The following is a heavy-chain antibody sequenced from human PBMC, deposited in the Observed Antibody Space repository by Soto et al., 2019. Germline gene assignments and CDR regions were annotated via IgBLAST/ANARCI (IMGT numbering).Heavy chain of an antibody. V-gene: IGHV2-5*02. Sequence: SGPTLVNPTQTLTLTCTFSGFSLSTSGVGVGWIRQPPGKALEWLALIFWDDDQRYKSSLKSGPTITKDTSKNQVVLGMTNMDPVDTATYYCVHNSGLSMVRGVAIDYWGQGTPVTVSS. CDR3: VHNSGLSMVRGVAIDY. D-gene: IGHD3-10*01. CDR2: IFWDDDQ. CDR1: GFSLSTSGVG. J-gene: IGHJ4*02.